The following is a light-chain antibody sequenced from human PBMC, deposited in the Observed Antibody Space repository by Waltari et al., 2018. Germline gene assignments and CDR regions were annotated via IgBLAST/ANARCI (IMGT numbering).Light chain of an antibody. V-gene: IGKV4-1*01. Sequence: DILMTQSPDTPAVALGERATINSKSSQSVLYSSNNKTYLAWYQQKPGQPPKLLIYWASTRESGVPDRFSGSGSGTDFTLTISSLQAEDVAVYYCQQYYSTPLTFGGGTKVEIK. CDR2: WAS. CDR1: QSVLYSSNNKTY. J-gene: IGKJ4*01. CDR3: QQYYSTPLT.